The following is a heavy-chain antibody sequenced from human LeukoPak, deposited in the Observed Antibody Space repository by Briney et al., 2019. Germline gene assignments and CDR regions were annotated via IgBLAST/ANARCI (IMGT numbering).Heavy chain of an antibody. Sequence: SQTLSLTCAISGDSASSNIAAWNWIRQSPSRGLEWLGRTYYRSKWYNDYAVSVKSRITINPDTSKNQFSLQLNSVTPEDTAVYYCARASEGSSWYHYYYGMDVWGQGTTVTVSS. J-gene: IGHJ6*02. CDR3: ARASEGSSWYHYYYGMDV. CDR1: GDSASSNIAA. V-gene: IGHV6-1*01. D-gene: IGHD6-13*01. CDR2: TYYRSKWYN.